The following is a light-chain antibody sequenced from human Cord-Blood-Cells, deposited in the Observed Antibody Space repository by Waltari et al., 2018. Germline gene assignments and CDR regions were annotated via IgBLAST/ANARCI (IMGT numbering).Light chain of an antibody. CDR2: DVS. CDR3: SSYTSSSTLV. CDR1: SRAVGGYKY. Sequence: QSALTQPAPGSGSPGRSITIPCPGPSRAVGGYKYCPWYQQHPGKAPKLMIYDVSNRPSGVSNRFSGSKSGNTASLTISGLQAEDEADYYCSSYTSSSTLVFGGGTKLTVL. J-gene: IGLJ2*01. V-gene: IGLV2-14*01.